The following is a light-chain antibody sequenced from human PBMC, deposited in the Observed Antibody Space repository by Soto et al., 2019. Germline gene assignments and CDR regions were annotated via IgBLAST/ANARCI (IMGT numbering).Light chain of an antibody. CDR3: QQYNNWPPMYT. Sequence: EIVMTQSPATLPVSPGESATLSCRTSQGVSNNLAWYQQKPGQAPRLLMYEASTRATSTPARFSGSGSETECTLPISNLQSEDFAVYYCQQYNNWPPMYTFGQGTKLEIK. CDR1: QGVSNN. CDR2: EAS. J-gene: IGKJ2*01. V-gene: IGKV3-15*01.